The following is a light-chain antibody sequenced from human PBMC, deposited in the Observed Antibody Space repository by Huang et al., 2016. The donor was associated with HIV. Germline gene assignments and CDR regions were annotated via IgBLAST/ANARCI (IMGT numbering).Light chain of an antibody. CDR3: QQYFSTPT. CDR2: WAA. CDR1: QSVMYKSDKRNY. V-gene: IGKV4-1*01. Sequence: IVMTQSPESLSVSLGERATINCKSSQSVMYKSDKRNYVAWYQEKPGQSPKLLIYWAATRQAGVPDRFRGSWCGTNFTLTIDSLQAEVGALYYCQQYFSTPTFGLGTKLEI. J-gene: IGKJ2*01.